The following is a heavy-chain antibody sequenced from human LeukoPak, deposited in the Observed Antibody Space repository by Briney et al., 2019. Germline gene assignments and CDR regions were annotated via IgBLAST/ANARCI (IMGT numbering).Heavy chain of an antibody. J-gene: IGHJ4*02. CDR2: ISSSYTHT. CDR1: GFRFTDYY. CDR3: GRHSKEYNGYDSSFDY. Sequence: GGSLRLSCAASGFRFTDYYMSWIRQAPGKGPEWISYISSSYTHTNYADSVKGRFTMSRDNAKNSVYLQMNSPRVEDTAVYYRGRHSKEYNGYDSSFDYWGQGTLVTVSS. V-gene: IGHV3-11*03. D-gene: IGHD5-12*01.